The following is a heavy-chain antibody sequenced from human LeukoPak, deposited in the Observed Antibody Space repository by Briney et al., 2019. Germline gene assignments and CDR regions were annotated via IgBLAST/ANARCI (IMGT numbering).Heavy chain of an antibody. CDR1: GYTFTGYY. D-gene: IGHD5-12*01. J-gene: IGHJ3*01. CDR2: INPNSGGT. V-gene: IGHV1-2*02. CDR3: ARERRRGYSGYDA. Sequence: SVKVSCKASGYTFTGYYMHWVRQAPGQGLEWMGWINPNSGGTNYARKFQGRVTMTRDTSISTAYMELSRLRSDDTAVYYCARERRRGYSGYDAWGQGTMVTVSS.